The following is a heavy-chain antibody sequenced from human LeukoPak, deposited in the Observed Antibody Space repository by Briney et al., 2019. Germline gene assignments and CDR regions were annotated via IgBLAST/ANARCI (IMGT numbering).Heavy chain of an antibody. CDR3: ARGVLRDYYDSSGYYHRGGIGY. CDR1: GGSISSGSYY. D-gene: IGHD3-22*01. Sequence: SETLSLTCTVSGGSISSGSYYWSWIRQLAGKGLEWIGRIYTSGSTNYNPSLKSRVTISVDTSKNQFSLKLSSVTAADTAVYYCARGVLRDYYDSSGYYHRGGIGYWGQGTLVTVSS. V-gene: IGHV4-61*02. J-gene: IGHJ4*02. CDR2: IYTSGST.